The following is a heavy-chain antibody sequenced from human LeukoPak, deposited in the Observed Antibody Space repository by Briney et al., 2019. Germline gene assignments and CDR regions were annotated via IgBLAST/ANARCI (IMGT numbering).Heavy chain of an antibody. Sequence: KXSGYSFTNYWIGWVRQMPGKGLEWMGIIYPGDSDIRYSPSFQGQVTISADKSISTAYLQWSSLKASDAAMYYCARRSYCGGDCYSDYWGQGTLVTVSS. CDR2: IYPGDSDI. CDR3: ARRSYCGGDCYSDY. J-gene: IGHJ4*02. CDR1: GYSFTNYW. V-gene: IGHV5-51*01. D-gene: IGHD2-21*02.